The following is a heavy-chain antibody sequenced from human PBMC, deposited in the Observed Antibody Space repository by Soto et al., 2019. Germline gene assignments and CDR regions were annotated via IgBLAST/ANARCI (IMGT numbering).Heavy chain of an antibody. CDR2: SSPYNGNT. CDR1: GYTFTSFG. CDR3: ARGGLGYCSGGSCPQNWFDP. D-gene: IGHD2-15*01. V-gene: IGHV1-18*01. Sequence: ASVNVSCKASGYTFTSFGITWVRQALGQGLEWLGWSSPYNGNTHYVQKFQGRVTMTTDTSTSTAYMELRSLRSDDTAVYYCARGGLGYCSGGSCPQNWFDPWG. J-gene: IGHJ5*02.